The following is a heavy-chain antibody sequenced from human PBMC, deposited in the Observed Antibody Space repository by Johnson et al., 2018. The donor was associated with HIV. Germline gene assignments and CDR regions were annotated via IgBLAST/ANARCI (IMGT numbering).Heavy chain of an antibody. CDR1: GFNVSSNH. D-gene: IGHD6-13*01. V-gene: IGHV3-66*01. Sequence: VQLVESGGGLVQPGGSLRVSCAASGFNVSSNHISWVRQAPGKGLQWVSVSYSGGTTYYADSVKGRFTISRDNSKNTLYLQMNRLRAEDTAVYYSAKVGSGYSSSSWGQGTMVTVSS. CDR3: AKVGSGYSSSS. J-gene: IGHJ3*01. CDR2: SYSGGTT.